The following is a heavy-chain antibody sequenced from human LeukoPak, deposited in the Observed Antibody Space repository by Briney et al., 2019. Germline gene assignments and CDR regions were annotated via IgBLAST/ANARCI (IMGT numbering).Heavy chain of an antibody. D-gene: IGHD2-21*02. CDR1: GGSFSGYY. CDR2: INHSGST. V-gene: IGHV4-34*01. CDR3: ARDIVVVTALWYFDL. J-gene: IGHJ2*01. Sequence: SETLSLTCAVYGGSFSGYYWSWIRQPPGKGLEWIGEINHSGSTNYNPSLKSRVTISVDTSKNQFSLKLSSVTAADTAVYYYARDIVVVTALWYFDLWGRGTLVTVSS.